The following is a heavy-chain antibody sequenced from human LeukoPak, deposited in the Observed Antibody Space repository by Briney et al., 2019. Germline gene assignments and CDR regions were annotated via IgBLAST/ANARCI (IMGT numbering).Heavy chain of an antibody. J-gene: IGHJ4*02. V-gene: IGHV4-59*12. CDR1: GGSISSYY. Sequence: PSETLSLTCTVSGGSISSYYWSWIRQPPGKGLEWIGEIYHSGSTNYNPSLKSRVTISVDKSKNQFSLKLSSVTAADTAVYYCARGAAVAGTLDYWGQGTLVTVSS. CDR3: ARGAAVAGTLDY. CDR2: IYHSGST. D-gene: IGHD6-19*01.